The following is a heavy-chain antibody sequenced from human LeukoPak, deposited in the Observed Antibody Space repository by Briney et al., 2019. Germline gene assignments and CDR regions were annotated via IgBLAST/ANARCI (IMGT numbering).Heavy chain of an antibody. J-gene: IGHJ5*02. D-gene: IGHD3-22*01. V-gene: IGHV5-51*01. Sequence: GESLKISCKGSGYSFATYWIGWVRQMPGKGLEWMAIIYPGDSDTRYSPSFQGQVTISADKSISTAYLQWSSLKASDTAMYYCARLGGENYYDSTGYYYAWLDPWGQGTLVTVSS. CDR3: ARLGGENYYDSTGYYYAWLDP. CDR2: IYPGDSDT. CDR1: GYSFATYW.